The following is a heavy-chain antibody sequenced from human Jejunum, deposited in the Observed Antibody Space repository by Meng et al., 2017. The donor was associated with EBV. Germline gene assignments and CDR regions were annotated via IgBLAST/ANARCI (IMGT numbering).Heavy chain of an antibody. J-gene: IGHJ4*02. CDR3: ARDKRGAGYCHDY. CDR2: INWDGRRT. V-gene: IGHV3-20*02. CDR1: GFTLEDYG. D-gene: IGHD2-2*03. Sequence: EGELAGSGGGAVRPGGSLRLSLLASGFTLEDYGMNWVRQVPGKGLEWVATINWDGRRTGYADSVKGRFTISRDNAKNSLYLQMNSLRAEDTALYHCARDKRGAGYCHDYWGQGTLVTVSS.